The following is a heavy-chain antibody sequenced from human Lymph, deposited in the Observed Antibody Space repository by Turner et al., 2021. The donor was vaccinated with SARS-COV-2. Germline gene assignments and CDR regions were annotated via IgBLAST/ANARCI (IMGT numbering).Heavy chain of an antibody. J-gene: IGHJ4*02. CDR2: IYSSGST. D-gene: IGHD5-18*01. CDR3: SRQVWLRGYFDY. CDR1: CGSLTSRSYY. Sequence: QVQLQESGPGMVKPSETLSLTCTVSCGSLTSRSYYWGWIRQPPGKGLEWIGNIYSSGSTYYNPSLKSLVTISVDTAKNQFTLKLSSVTSADTAVYDFSRQVWLRGYFDYWGQGTLVTVSS. V-gene: IGHV4-39*01.